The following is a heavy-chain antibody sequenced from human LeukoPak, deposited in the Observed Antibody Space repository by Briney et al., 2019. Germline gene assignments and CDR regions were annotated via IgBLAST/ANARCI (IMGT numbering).Heavy chain of an antibody. V-gene: IGHV4-61*02. CDR2: IYTSGST. Sequence: KTSETLSLTCTVSGGSISSGSYYWSWIRQPAGKGLEWIGRIYTSGSTNYNPSLKSRVTLSVDKSKNQLSLKLSSVTAADTAVYYCAKDPLAGIETLDHWGQGTLVTVSS. CDR3: AKDPLAGIETLDH. CDR1: GGSISSGSYY. D-gene: IGHD6-19*01. J-gene: IGHJ4*02.